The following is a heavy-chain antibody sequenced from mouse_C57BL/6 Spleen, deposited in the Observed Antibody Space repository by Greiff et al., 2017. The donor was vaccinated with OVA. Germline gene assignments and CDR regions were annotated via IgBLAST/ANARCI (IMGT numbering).Heavy chain of an antibody. CDR1: GYTFTSYW. V-gene: IGHV1-64*01. J-gene: IGHJ2*01. Sequence: QVQLQQPGAELVKPGASVKLSCKASGYTFTSYWMHWVKQRPGQGLEWIGMIHPNSGSTNYNEKFKSKATLTVDKSSSTAYMQLSSQTSEDSAVYFCARRAHWFFDYWGQGTTLTVSS. CDR2: IHPNSGST. D-gene: IGHD3-1*01. CDR3: ARRAHWFFDY.